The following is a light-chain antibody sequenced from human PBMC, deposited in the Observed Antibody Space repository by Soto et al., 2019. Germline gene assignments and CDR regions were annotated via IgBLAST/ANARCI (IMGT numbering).Light chain of an antibody. Sequence: PQSPATRPLTQAKRVTLSCRARQIISNYSSWYQQHRGQAPRLLFCEVSNAATSIPARCSGRGSATDFTLTISRLEPEDFAVYCYQQCSSSPLTFGGGTKVDI. CDR1: QIISNY. J-gene: IGKJ4*01. CDR2: EVS. V-gene: IGKV3-11*01. CDR3: QQCSSSPLT.